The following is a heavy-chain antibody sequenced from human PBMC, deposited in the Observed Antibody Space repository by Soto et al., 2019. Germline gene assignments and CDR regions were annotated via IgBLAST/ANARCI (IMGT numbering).Heavy chain of an antibody. Sequence: QVQLVESGGGVVQPGRSLRLSCAASGFTLSSYSMHWVRQAPGRGLEWVGVISYDGNKKYYRDSVKCRFSISRDTSNNTVNLHMNSLRPEDTAVYYCARSVAVAGLDYWGQGTLVTVS. CDR2: ISYDGNKK. CDR1: GFTLSSYS. J-gene: IGHJ4*02. CDR3: ARSVAVAGLDY. D-gene: IGHD6-19*01. V-gene: IGHV3-30-3*01.